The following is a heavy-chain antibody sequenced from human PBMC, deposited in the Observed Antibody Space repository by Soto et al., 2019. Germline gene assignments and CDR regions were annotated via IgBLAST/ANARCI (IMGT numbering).Heavy chain of an antibody. J-gene: IGHJ6*02. CDR2: ISYDGSNK. D-gene: IGHD5-12*01. V-gene: IGHV3-30*18. CDR1: GFTFNNSG. Sequence: WGSLSLSCTVSGFTFNNSGMRWVRQAPGKGLEWMAVISYDGSNKYYADSVKSRVIISIDNSKNTFNLEMNSLRAEDTAVYYCVKDRVPGAYGNYYGMDVWGQGTTVTVSS. CDR3: VKDRVPGAYGNYYGMDV.